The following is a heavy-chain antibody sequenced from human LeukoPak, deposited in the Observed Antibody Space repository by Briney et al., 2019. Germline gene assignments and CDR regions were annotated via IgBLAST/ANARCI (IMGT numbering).Heavy chain of an antibody. CDR3: ARSDTLRPIDY. V-gene: IGHV1-2*02. CDR2: INPKSGGT. CDR1: GYTFTSYA. D-gene: IGHD2-15*01. J-gene: IGHJ4*02. Sequence: ASVKVSCKASGYTFTSYAMNWVRQAPGQGLEWMGWINPKSGGTNYAQNFQGRVTMTRDTSITTAYMELSGLTSDDTADYYCARSDTLRPIDYWGQGTLVTVSS.